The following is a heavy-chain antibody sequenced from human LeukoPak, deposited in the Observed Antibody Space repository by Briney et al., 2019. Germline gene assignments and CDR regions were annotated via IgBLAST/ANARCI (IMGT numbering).Heavy chain of an antibody. CDR2: INPNSGGT. V-gene: IGHV1-2*02. J-gene: IGHJ4*02. CDR1: GYSFTGYY. Sequence: ALVKVSCKASGYSFTGYYMNWVRQAPGQGLEWMGWINPNSGGTSYAQNFQGRVTMTRDTSISTAYMELSSLRSDDTAVYYCARGIEGTVYYWGQGTLVTVSS. D-gene: IGHD5/OR15-5a*01. CDR3: ARGIEGTVYY.